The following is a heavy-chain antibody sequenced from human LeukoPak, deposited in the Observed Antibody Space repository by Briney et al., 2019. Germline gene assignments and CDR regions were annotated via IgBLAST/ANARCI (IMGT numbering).Heavy chain of an antibody. D-gene: IGHD6-19*01. CDR3: ARALYSSGWYHRSDYFDY. Sequence: SETLPLTCTVSGGSISSYYWSWIRQPAGKGLEWIGRIYTSGSTNYNPSLKSRVTMSVDTSKNQFSLKLSSVTAADTAVYYCARALYSSGWYHRSDYFDYWGQGTLVTVSS. J-gene: IGHJ4*02. CDR1: GGSISSYY. V-gene: IGHV4-4*07. CDR2: IYTSGST.